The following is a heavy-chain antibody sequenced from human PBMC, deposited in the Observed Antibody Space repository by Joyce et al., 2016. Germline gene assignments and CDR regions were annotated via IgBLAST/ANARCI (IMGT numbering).Heavy chain of an antibody. CDR1: GFTFSSYS. D-gene: IGHD2-8*01. Sequence: EVQLVESGGGLVKPGGSLRLSSAASGFTFSSYSMSWGRQAPGKGLEWVSSLSSSSSYIKYTDSVKARFTISRDNAKNSLYPQMNSLRVEDTAVYYCARSSYTNGIFDYWGQGTLVTVSS. V-gene: IGHV3-21*01. CDR2: LSSSSSYI. CDR3: ARSSYTNGIFDY. J-gene: IGHJ4*02.